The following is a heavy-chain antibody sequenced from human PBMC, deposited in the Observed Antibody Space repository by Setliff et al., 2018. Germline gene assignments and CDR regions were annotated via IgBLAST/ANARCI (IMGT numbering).Heavy chain of an antibody. CDR3: VKPTWAGEVSSPFAFWFES. CDR2: IYYSGTT. Sequence: SETLSLTCSVSGGSITSRSYYWGWIRQSPGKGLEWLGTIYYSGTTYYNSSLRSRVSISTDTSKNEFSLRLSSVTAADTAVYYCVKPTWAGEVSSPFAFWFESWGQGILVTVSS. D-gene: IGHD3-3*01. V-gene: IGHV4-39*01. J-gene: IGHJ5*01. CDR1: GGSITSRSYY.